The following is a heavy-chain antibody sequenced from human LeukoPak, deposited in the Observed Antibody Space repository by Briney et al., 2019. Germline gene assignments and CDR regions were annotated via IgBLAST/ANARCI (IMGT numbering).Heavy chain of an antibody. J-gene: IGHJ4*02. Sequence: GGSLRLSCAASGFRFSSYAMSWVRQAPGKGLEWVSTISGSGVSTYYADSVKGRFTVSRDNSKNTLYLQMSSLRAEDTAVYYCAREDWGGYFDYWGQGTLVTVSS. V-gene: IGHV3-23*01. CDR1: GFRFSSYA. CDR3: AREDWGGYFDY. D-gene: IGHD7-27*01. CDR2: ISGSGVST.